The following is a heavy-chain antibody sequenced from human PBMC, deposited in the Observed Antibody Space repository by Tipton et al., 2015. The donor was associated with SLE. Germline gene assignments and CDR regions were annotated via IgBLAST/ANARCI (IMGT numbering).Heavy chain of an antibody. D-gene: IGHD4-23*01. CDR2: INHSGST. V-gene: IGHV4-4*02. CDR1: GGSISSSNW. Sequence: TLSLTCAVSGGSISSSNWWSWVRQPPGKGLEWIGEINHSGSTNYNPSLKSRVTISVDTSKNQFSLKLSSVTAADTAVYYCASGAMTTVVTRWFDPWGQGTLVTVSS. J-gene: IGHJ5*02. CDR3: ASGAMTTVVTRWFDP.